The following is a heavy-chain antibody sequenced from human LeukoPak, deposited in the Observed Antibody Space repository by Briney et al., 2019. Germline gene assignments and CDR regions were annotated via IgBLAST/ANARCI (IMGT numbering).Heavy chain of an antibody. Sequence: PSETLSLTCTVSGGSISSGSYYWSWIRQPAGKGLEWIGRIYTSGSTNYNPSLKSRVTISVDTSKNQFSLKLSSVTAADTAVYYCARGVLYDYVWGSYRYTGGALDYGMDVWGQGTTVTVSS. CDR1: GGSISSGSYY. J-gene: IGHJ6*02. D-gene: IGHD3-16*02. CDR2: IYTSGST. CDR3: ARGVLYDYVWGSYRYTGGALDYGMDV. V-gene: IGHV4-61*02.